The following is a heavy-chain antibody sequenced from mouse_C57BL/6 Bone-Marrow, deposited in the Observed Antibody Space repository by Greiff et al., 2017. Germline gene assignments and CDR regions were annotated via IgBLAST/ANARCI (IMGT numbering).Heavy chain of an antibody. J-gene: IGHJ1*03. CDR3: ARKRGSGWYFDV. V-gene: IGHV2-2*01. CDR1: GFSLTSYG. CDR2: IWSGGST. Sequence: QVHVKQSGPGLVQPSQSLSITCTVSGFSLTSYGVHWVRQSPGKGLGWLGVIWSGGSTDYNAAFISRLSISKDNSKSQVFFKMNSLQADDTAIYYCARKRGSGWYFDVWGTGTTVTVSS. D-gene: IGHD1-3*01.